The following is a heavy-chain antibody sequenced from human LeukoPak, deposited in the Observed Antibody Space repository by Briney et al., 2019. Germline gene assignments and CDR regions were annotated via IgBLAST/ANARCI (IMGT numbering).Heavy chain of an antibody. CDR2: TSHDESNK. CDR3: ARDSPGGAFGAFDI. V-gene: IGHV3-30*04. J-gene: IGHJ3*02. CDR1: GFTFSSYP. Sequence: GGSLRLSCAASGFTFSSYPMHWVRQAPGKGLEWVAVTSHDESNKYYTDSVKGRFTISRDNSKNTLYLQMNSLRAEDTAVYYCARDSPGGAFGAFDIWGQGTMVTVSS. D-gene: IGHD3-16*01.